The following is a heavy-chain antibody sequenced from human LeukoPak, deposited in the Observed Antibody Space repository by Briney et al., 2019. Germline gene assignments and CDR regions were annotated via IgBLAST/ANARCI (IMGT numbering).Heavy chain of an antibody. CDR2: ISWDGGST. Sequence: GGSLRLSCAASGFTFDDYAMHWVRQAPGKGVEGVSLISWDGGSTYYADSVKGRFTISRDNSKNSLYLQMNSLRAEDTALYYCAKDIGCQLLYLDYWGQGTLVTVSS. J-gene: IGHJ4*02. CDR3: AKDIGCQLLYLDY. D-gene: IGHD2-2*02. CDR1: GFTFDDYA. V-gene: IGHV3-43D*03.